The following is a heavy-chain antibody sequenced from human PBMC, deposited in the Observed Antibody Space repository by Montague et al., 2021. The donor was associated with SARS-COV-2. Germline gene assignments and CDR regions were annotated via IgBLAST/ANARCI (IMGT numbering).Heavy chain of an antibody. CDR2: ISGSGSKT. V-gene: IGHV3-11*01. D-gene: IGHD5-12*01. CDR1: GFIFSDYY. J-gene: IGHJ3*02. CDR3: ARDQGGYGTFDI. Sequence: SLRLPCAASGFIFSDYYMTWIRQAPGKGLEWVSHISGSGSKTYYADSVKSRFTISRDTANNSVYLQMNFLGAEDTAVYYCARDQGGYGTFDIWGQGTMVTVSS.